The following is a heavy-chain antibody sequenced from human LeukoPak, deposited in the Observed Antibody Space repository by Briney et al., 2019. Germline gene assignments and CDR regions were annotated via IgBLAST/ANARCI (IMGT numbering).Heavy chain of an antibody. CDR3: AKDLIVGATRNWFDP. V-gene: IGHV1-46*01. D-gene: IGHD1-26*01. CDR1: GYTFTSYY. J-gene: IGHJ5*02. CDR2: INPSGGST. Sequence: GASVKVSCKASGYTFTSYYMHWVRQAPGQGLEWMGIINPSGGSTSYAQKFQGRVTMTRDTSTSTVYMELSSLRSEDTAVYYCAKDLIVGATRNWFDPWGQGTLVTVSS.